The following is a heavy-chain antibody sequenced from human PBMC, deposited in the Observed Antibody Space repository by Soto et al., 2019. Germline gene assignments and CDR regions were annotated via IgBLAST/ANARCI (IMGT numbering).Heavy chain of an antibody. J-gene: IGHJ3*02. CDR1: GGSISSYD. D-gene: IGHD2-15*01. Sequence: GTLSLTCTVSGGSISSYDWSWIRQPAGKGLEWIGRIYTSGSTNYNPAPKRGGIMSVDAYKNKFSLKLSSVTAAVTTVYYCARGVFRGTSYPDAFDIWAQGPMAPAS. V-gene: IGHV4-4*07. CDR3: ARGVFRGTSYPDAFDI. CDR2: IYTSGST.